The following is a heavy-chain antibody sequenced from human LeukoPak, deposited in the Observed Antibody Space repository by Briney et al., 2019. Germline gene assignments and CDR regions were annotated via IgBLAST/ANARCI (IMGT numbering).Heavy chain of an antibody. CDR2: ISYDGSNK. CDR3: ARGLGYCSSTSCSTHLDV. Sequence: PGGSLRLSCAASGFTFSSYAMHWVRQAPGKGLEWVAVISYDGSNKYYADSVKGRFTISRDNSKNTLYLQMNSLRAEDTAVYYCARGLGYCSSTSCSTHLDVWGQRTTVTVSS. CDR1: GFTFSSYA. J-gene: IGHJ6*02. D-gene: IGHD2-2*02. V-gene: IGHV3-30*01.